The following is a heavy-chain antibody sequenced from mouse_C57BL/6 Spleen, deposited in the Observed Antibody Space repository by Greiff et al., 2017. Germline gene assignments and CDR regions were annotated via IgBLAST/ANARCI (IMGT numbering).Heavy chain of an antibody. V-gene: IGHV5-17*01. CDR3: ARPYYYGSSYWFAY. CDR1: GFTFSDYG. J-gene: IGHJ3*01. CDR2: ISSGSSTI. Sequence: EVKLMESGGGLVKPGGSLKLSCAASGFTFSDYGMHWVRQAPEKGLEWVAYISSGSSTIYYADTVKGRFTISRDNAKNTLFVQMTSLRSEDTAMYYCARPYYYGSSYWFAYWGQGTLVTVSA. D-gene: IGHD1-1*01.